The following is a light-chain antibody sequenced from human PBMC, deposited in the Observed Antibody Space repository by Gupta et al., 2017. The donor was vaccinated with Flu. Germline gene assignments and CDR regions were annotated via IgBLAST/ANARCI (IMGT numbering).Light chain of an antibody. J-gene: IGLJ1*01. V-gene: IGLV1-40*01. CDR2: GNS. CDR1: NSGAGYG. CDR3: QSYDISLSCLYI. Sequence: NSGAGYGIHWDQQLPRAAPKLLICGNSSRPSGVPDRCSVSKSGTSASRAITGLQAGDEADYYCQSYDISLSCLYIFGTGTKVTVL.